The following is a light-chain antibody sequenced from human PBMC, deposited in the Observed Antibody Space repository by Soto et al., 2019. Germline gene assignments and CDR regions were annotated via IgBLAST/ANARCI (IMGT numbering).Light chain of an antibody. CDR1: SSDIGRYNF. CDR2: EAT. CDR3: TSYTITSPYV. Sequence: QSALTQPASMSGSPGQSITISCTGTSSDIGRYNFVSWYQHHPGKAPKLIIYEATKRPSGVSYRFSGSKSGNTASLTISGLQAEDEADYYCTSYTITSPYVFGTGTKGT. J-gene: IGLJ1*01. V-gene: IGLV2-14*01.